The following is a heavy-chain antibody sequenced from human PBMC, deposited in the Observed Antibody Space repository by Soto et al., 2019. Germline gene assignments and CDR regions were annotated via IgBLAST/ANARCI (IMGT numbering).Heavy chain of an antibody. CDR3: AAQAAPGLYYYGMDV. D-gene: IGHD6-6*01. J-gene: IGHJ6*02. Sequence: GGSLRLSCAASGFTFSSYAMSWVRQAPGKGLEWVSAISGSGGSTYYADSVKGRFTISRDNSKNTLYLQMNSLRAEDTAVYYCAAQAAPGLYYYGMDVWGQGTTVTVSS. CDR1: GFTFSSYA. CDR2: ISGSGGST. V-gene: IGHV3-23*01.